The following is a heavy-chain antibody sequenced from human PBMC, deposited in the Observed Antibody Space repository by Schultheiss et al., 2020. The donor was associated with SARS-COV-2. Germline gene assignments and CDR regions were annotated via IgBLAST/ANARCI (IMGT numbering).Heavy chain of an antibody. CDR2: ISDDGTNQ. CDR3: ARRAALIGGWHVMDV. Sequence: GESLKISCAASGFTLRNYGIHWVRQAPGKGLDWVAFISDDGTNQYLADSVKGRFTFSTFKNTLQLSSLRPEDTAVYYCARRAALIGGWHVMDVWGRGTTVTVSS. D-gene: IGHD6-19*01. V-gene: IGHV3-30*03. J-gene: IGHJ6*02. CDR1: GFTLRNYG.